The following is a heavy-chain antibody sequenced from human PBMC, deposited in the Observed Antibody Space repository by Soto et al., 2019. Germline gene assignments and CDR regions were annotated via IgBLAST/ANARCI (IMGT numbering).Heavy chain of an antibody. D-gene: IGHD3-22*01. CDR2: IYYSGST. J-gene: IGHJ3*02. CDR1: GFSLSDYY. V-gene: IGHV4-59*01. Sequence: SQTPPLTSTVSGFSLSDYYLILLRQPPGKGLEWIGYIYYSGSTNYNPSLKSRVTISVDTSKNQFSLKLSSVAAADTAVYYFASSKEGGIMIVGPVFDIWVQGTMVTVSS. CDR3: ASSKEGGIMIVGPVFDI.